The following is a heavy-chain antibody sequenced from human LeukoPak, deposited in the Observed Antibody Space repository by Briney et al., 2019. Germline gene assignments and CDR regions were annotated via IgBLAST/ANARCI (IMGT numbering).Heavy chain of an antibody. D-gene: IGHD3-22*01. Sequence: SETLSLTCTVSGGSISSGGYYWSWIRQLPGKGLEWIGNIFHSGSTFYNPSLKSRFTISVDTSKNQFSLKLSSVTAADTAVYYCARDTSSVGAFDIWGQGTMLTVSS. CDR2: IFHSGST. V-gene: IGHV4-31*03. CDR3: ARDTSSVGAFDI. J-gene: IGHJ3*02. CDR1: GGSISSGGYY.